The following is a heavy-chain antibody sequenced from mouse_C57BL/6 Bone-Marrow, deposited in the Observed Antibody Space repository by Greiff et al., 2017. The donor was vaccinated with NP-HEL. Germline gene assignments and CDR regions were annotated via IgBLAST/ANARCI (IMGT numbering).Heavy chain of an antibody. CDR1: GFSLTSYG. D-gene: IGHD1-1*01. J-gene: IGHJ2*01. CDR3: ARTGVVPYYFDY. CDR2: IWSGGST. V-gene: IGHV2-2*01. Sequence: VQLQESGPGLVQPSQSLSITCTVSGFSLTSYGVHWVRQSPGKGLAWLGVIWSGGSTDYNAAFISRLSISKDNSKSQVFFKMNSLQADDTAIYYCARTGVVPYYFDYWGQGTTLTVSS.